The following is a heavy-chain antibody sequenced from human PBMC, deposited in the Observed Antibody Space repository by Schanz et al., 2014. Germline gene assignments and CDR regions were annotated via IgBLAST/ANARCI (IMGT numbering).Heavy chain of an antibody. CDR3: LAPDYGMDV. J-gene: IGHJ6*02. V-gene: IGHV3-7*01. CDR2: IKKDGSEK. CDR1: GFTFSGFW. Sequence: EVQLVESGGDLVQPGGSLRLSCSASGFTFSGFWMTWVRQAPGKGLEWVANIKKDGSEKYYVDSVKGRFTISRDNAKNSLFLQMNSLRPEDAAVYYCLAPDYGMDVWGQGTTVTVSS.